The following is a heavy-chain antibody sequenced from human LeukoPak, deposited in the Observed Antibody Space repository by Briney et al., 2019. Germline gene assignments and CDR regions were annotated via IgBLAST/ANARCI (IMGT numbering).Heavy chain of an antibody. D-gene: IGHD2-15*01. CDR3: TRDSAHSGDY. Sequence: SGGSLRLSCAASGFSFSETWMHWVRQVPGKGLVWVSRIRSDGSDARYAESVKGRFTISRDNAKHTLYLQMNSLRADDTAVYYCTRDSAHSGDYWGQGTLVTVSS. J-gene: IGHJ4*02. CDR1: GFSFSETW. V-gene: IGHV3-74*01. CDR2: IRSDGSDA.